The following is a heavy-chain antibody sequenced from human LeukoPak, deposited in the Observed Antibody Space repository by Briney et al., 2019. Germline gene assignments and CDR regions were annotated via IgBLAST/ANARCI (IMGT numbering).Heavy chain of an antibody. Sequence: PSETLSLTCTVPGGSISSYYWSWIRQPPGKGLEWIGYIYYSGSTNYNPSPKSRVTISVDTSKNQFSLKLSPVTAADTAVYYCARHSLYNWNDADAFDIWGQGTMVTVSS. V-gene: IGHV4-59*08. CDR2: IYYSGST. J-gene: IGHJ3*02. D-gene: IGHD1-20*01. CDR1: GGSISSYY. CDR3: ARHSLYNWNDADAFDI.